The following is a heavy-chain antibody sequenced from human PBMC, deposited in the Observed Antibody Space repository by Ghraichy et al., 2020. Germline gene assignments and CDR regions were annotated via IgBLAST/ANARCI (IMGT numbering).Heavy chain of an antibody. D-gene: IGHD2/OR15-2a*01. Sequence: GGSLRLSCVASGFTFSSYAMSWVRQAPGKGLEWVSSISGSGGSTYYADSVKGRFSISRDNPKNTLNLQMNSLRAEDTAVYYCAKSIREITFDDMDVWGQGTTVTVSS. V-gene: IGHV3-23*01. CDR3: AKSIREITFDDMDV. CDR2: ISGSGGST. J-gene: IGHJ6*02. CDR1: GFTFSSYA.